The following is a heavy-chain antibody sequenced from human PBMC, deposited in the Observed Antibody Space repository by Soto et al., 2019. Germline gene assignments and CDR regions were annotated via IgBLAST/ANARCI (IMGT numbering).Heavy chain of an antibody. V-gene: IGHV2-26*01. J-gene: IGHJ4*02. CDR3: ARIYSGYDRADY. CDR1: GFSLSNARMG. CDR2: IFSNDEK. Sequence: QVTLKESGPVLVKPTETLTLTCTVSGFSLSNARMGVSWIRQPTGKALEWLAHIFSNDEKSYSTSLKSRLTISKDTSKSQVVLTMTNMDPVDTATYYCARIYSGYDRADYWGQGTLVTVSS. D-gene: IGHD5-12*01.